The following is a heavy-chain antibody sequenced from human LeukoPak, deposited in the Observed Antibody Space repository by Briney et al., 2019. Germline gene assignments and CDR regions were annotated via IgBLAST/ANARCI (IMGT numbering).Heavy chain of an antibody. J-gene: IGHJ4*02. CDR1: GGSFSGYY. Sequence: SETLSLTCAVYGGSFSGYYWSWIRQPPGKGLEWIGEINHSGSTNYNPSLKSRVTISVDTSKNQFSLKLSSVTAADTAVYYCARGPIVGATTGAFFDYWGQGTLVTVSS. V-gene: IGHV4-34*01. CDR2: INHSGST. D-gene: IGHD1-26*01. CDR3: ARGPIVGATTGAFFDY.